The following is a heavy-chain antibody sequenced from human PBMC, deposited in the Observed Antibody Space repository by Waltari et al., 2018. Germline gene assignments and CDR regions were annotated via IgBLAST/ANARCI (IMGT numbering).Heavy chain of an antibody. J-gene: IGHJ4*02. CDR2: ISSSGSTI. Sequence: VQPGGSLRLSCAASGFTFSSYEMNWVRQAPGTGLEWVSYISSSGSTIYYADSVKGRFTISRDNSKNSLYLKMNSLRAEDTAVYYCARGHVLLWFGELSYFDYWGQGTLVTVSS. D-gene: IGHD3-10*01. V-gene: IGHV3-48*03. CDR1: GFTFSSYE. CDR3: ARGHVLLWFGELSYFDY.